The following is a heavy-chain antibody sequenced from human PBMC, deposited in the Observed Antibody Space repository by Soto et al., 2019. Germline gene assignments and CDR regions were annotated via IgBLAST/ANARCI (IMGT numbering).Heavy chain of an antibody. V-gene: IGHV4-34*01. D-gene: IGHD2-2*01. Sequence: PSETLSLTCAVYGGSFSGYYWSWIRQPPGQGLEWIGEINHSGSTNYNPSLKSRVTISVDTSKNQFSLKLSSVTAADTAVYYCARGGDAVEAIVVVPAAPNNRNWFDPWGQG. CDR1: GGSFSGYY. CDR2: INHSGST. CDR3: ARGGDAVEAIVVVPAAPNNRNWFDP. J-gene: IGHJ5*02.